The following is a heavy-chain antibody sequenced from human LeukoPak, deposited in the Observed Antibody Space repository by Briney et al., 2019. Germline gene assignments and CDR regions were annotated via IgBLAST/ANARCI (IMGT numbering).Heavy chain of an antibody. CDR3: ASSPVEGSSYIPH. Sequence: SGTLSLTCAVSGGSTSSSSYNWGWIRQPPGKGLEWIGSLDYSGSTYYNPSLKSRVTMSVDTSKNQFSLRLSSVTAADTALYYCASSPVEGSSYIPHWGQGTLVTVSS. CDR1: GGSTSSSSYN. CDR2: LDYSGST. V-gene: IGHV4-39*07. J-gene: IGHJ4*02. D-gene: IGHD6-13*01.